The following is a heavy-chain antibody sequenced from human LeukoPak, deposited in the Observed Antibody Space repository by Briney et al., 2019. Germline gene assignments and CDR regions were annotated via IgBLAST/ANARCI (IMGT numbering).Heavy chain of an antibody. J-gene: IGHJ5*02. Sequence: ASVKVSCKASGYTFTSYDINWVRQATGQGLEWMGWMNPNSGNTGYAQKFQGRVTITRNTSISTAYMELSSLRSEDTAVYYCARESYDILTGCYRTTNWFDPWGQGTLVTVSS. CDR3: ARESYDILTGCYRTTNWFDP. D-gene: IGHD3-9*01. CDR1: GYTFTSYD. CDR2: MNPNSGNT. V-gene: IGHV1-8*03.